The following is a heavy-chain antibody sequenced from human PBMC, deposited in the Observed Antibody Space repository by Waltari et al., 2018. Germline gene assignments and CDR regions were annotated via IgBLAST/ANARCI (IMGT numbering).Heavy chain of an antibody. J-gene: IGHJ4*02. Sequence: QVQLVQSGAEVKKTGASVRVSCKASGYIFTNFHMHWVRQAPGRGLEWMGMVTPNGGTTAYAQKLQDRVTMTSDTSTSTVYMELSSLRSEDTAVYYCARAGSSLIWGVAEWGQGTLVTVSS. D-gene: IGHD2-2*01. CDR1: GYIFTNFH. V-gene: IGHV1-46*04. CDR2: VTPNGGTT. CDR3: ARAGSSLIWGVAE.